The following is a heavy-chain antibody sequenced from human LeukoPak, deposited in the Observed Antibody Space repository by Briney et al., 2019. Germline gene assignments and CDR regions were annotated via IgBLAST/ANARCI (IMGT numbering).Heavy chain of an antibody. D-gene: IGHD3-22*01. Sequence: ASVKVSCKASGGTFSSYAISWVRQAPGQGLEWMGRIIPIFGIANYAQKLQGRVTITADKSTSTAYMELSSLRSEDTAVYYCARGPITMIDVGADWFDPWGQGTLVTVSS. J-gene: IGHJ5*02. CDR1: GGTFSSYA. V-gene: IGHV1-69*04. CDR3: ARGPITMIDVGADWFDP. CDR2: IIPIFGIA.